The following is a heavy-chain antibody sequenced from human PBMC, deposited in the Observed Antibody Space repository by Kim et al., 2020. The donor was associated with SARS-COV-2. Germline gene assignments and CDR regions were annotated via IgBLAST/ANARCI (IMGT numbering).Heavy chain of an antibody. Sequence: SETLSLTCAVYGGSFSGYYWSWIRQPPGKGLEWIGEINHSGSTNYNPSLKSRVTISVDTSKNQFSLKLSSVTAADTAVYYCARWGGSGTSRGDYFDYWGQGTLVTVSS. J-gene: IGHJ4*02. V-gene: IGHV4-34*01. CDR3: ARWGGSGTSRGDYFDY. CDR2: INHSGST. D-gene: IGHD3-10*01. CDR1: GGSFSGYY.